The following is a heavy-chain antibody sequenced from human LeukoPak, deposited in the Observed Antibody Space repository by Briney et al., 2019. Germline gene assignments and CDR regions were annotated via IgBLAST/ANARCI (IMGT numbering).Heavy chain of an antibody. Sequence: PSETLSLTCSVSGGSISSSSYYWGWIRQPPGKGLEWIGSIYYSGSTYYNPSLKSRVTISVDTSKNQFSLKLSSVTAADTAVYYCARVMRYCSGGSCFMGPNYYYYYMDVWGKGTTVTVSS. V-gene: IGHV4-39*01. D-gene: IGHD2-15*01. CDR3: ARVMRYCSGGSCFMGPNYYYYYMDV. J-gene: IGHJ6*03. CDR1: GGSISSSSYY. CDR2: IYYSGST.